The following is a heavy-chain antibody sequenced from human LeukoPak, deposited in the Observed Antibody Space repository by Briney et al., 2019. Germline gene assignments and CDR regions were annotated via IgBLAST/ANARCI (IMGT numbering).Heavy chain of an antibody. CDR2: ISTYNGNT. CDR1: GYTFTSYY. CDR3: ARVGSDCNDGNCY. Sequence: ASVKVSCKASGYTFTSYYMHWVRQAPGQGLECMGRISTYNGNTNYAQNLQGRVTMTTDTSTNTAYMELRSLTSDDTAVYYCARVGSDCNDGNCYWGQGTLVTVSS. J-gene: IGHJ4*02. D-gene: IGHD2-15*01. V-gene: IGHV1-18*04.